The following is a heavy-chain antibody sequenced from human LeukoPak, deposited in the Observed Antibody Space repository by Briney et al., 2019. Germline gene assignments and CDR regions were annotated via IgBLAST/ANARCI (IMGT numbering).Heavy chain of an antibody. Sequence: SETLSLTCTVSGGSISSSNYYWGWIRQPPGKGLEWIGSIYYSGSTYYNPSLKSRVTISVDTSKNQFSLELRSVTAADTAVYYCARSYSRRWSDAFDIWGQGTMVIVSS. CDR3: ARSYSRRWSDAFDI. CDR2: IYYSGST. J-gene: IGHJ3*02. D-gene: IGHD6-13*01. V-gene: IGHV4-39*01. CDR1: GGSISSSNYY.